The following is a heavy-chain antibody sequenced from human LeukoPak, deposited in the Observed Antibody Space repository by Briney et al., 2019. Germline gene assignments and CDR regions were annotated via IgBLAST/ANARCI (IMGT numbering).Heavy chain of an antibody. V-gene: IGHV3-48*03. D-gene: IGHD3-10*02. CDR1: GLTLSSYE. CDR2: ISSSGSTI. Sequence: PGGSLRLSCAASGLTLSSYEMIWVRQAPGKGLEWVSYISSSGSTIYYADSVKGRFTISRDNAKNSLYLQMNSLRAEGTAVYYCARLFLRDYWGQGTLVTVSS. J-gene: IGHJ4*02. CDR3: ARLFLRDY.